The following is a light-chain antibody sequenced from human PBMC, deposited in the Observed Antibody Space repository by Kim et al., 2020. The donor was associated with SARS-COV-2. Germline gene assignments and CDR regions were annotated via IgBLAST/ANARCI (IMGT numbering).Light chain of an antibody. V-gene: IGLV2-11*01. CDR2: DVS. CDR1: SSDVGGYNY. Sequence: QSVLTQPRSVSGSPGQSVTISCTGTSSDVGGYNYVSWYQQHPGKAPKLMIYDVSKRPSGVPDRFSGSKSGNTASLTISGLQAEDEADYYCCSYAGSPTEVFSGGTQLTVL. J-gene: IGLJ3*02. CDR3: CSYAGSPTEV.